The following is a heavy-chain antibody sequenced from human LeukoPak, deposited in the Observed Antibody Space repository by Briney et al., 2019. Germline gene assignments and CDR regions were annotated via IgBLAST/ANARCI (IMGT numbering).Heavy chain of an antibody. Sequence: GASVKVSCKASGGAFSNYAISWVRQAPGQGLEWIGLINPTGTRTGYAQEFQGRVTMTRDMSTSTDYMELSSLRSEDTAIYYCARDNSVGDIAWWFDPWGQGTLVTVST. CDR3: ARDNSVGDIAWWFDP. CDR1: GGAFSNYA. V-gene: IGHV1-46*01. D-gene: IGHD3-10*01. J-gene: IGHJ5*02. CDR2: INPTGTRT.